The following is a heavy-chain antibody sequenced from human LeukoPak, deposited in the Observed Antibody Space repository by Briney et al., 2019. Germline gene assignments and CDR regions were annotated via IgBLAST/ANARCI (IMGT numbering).Heavy chain of an antibody. V-gene: IGHV3-48*03. J-gene: IGHJ4*02. Sequence: PGGSLRLSCAASGFTFSSYEMNWVRQAPGKGLEWGSYTSSGGTNIYYADHVKGRITIYRANAKNYLYLQMNSLRAEDTAVYYCARVSKNLFDYWGQGTLGTVS. CDR2: TSSGGTNI. CDR1: GFTFSSYE. CDR3: ARVSKNLFDY.